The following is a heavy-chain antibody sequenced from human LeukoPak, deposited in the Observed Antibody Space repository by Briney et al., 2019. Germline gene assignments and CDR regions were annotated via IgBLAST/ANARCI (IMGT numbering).Heavy chain of an antibody. CDR1: GFTFSSYW. D-gene: IGHD6-13*01. CDR3: ARDFMYSITCAGC. J-gene: IGHJ4*02. Sequence: PGGSLRLSCAASGFTFSSYWMHWVRQVPGKGLMWVSRIKTDGSSTSYADSVKGRFTISGDNAKNTLYLQMNSLRVEDTAVYYCARDFMYSITCAGCWGQGTLVTVSS. CDR2: IKTDGSST. V-gene: IGHV3-74*01.